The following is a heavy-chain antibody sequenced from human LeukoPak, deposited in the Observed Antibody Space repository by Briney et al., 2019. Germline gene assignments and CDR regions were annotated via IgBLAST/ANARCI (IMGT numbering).Heavy chain of an antibody. CDR2: ISNNDGST. CDR3: AKATGNLGN. Sequence: GGSLRLSCAASGFTFSSYAMSWVRQAPGKGLEWVSTISNNDGSTYYADSVKGRFTISRDNSKNTLYLQIYTLTADDAAIYYCAKATGNLGNWGQGTQVTVSS. J-gene: IGHJ4*02. V-gene: IGHV3-23*01. D-gene: IGHD1-1*01. CDR1: GFTFSSYA.